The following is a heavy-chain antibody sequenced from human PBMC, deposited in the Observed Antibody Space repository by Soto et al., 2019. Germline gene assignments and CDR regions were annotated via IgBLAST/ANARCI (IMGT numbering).Heavy chain of an antibody. Sequence: SVKVSCKASGCTFSSYAISWVRQAPGQGLEWMGGIIPIFGTANYAQKFQGRVTITADKSTSTAYMELGSLRSEDTAVYYCARSITAMVSRGYYGMDVWGQGTTVTVSS. D-gene: IGHD5-18*01. J-gene: IGHJ6*02. CDR3: ARSITAMVSRGYYGMDV. CDR2: IIPIFGTA. V-gene: IGHV1-69*06. CDR1: GCTFSSYA.